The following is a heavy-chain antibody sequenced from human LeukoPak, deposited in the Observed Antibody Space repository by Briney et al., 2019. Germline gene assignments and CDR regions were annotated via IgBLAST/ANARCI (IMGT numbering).Heavy chain of an antibody. D-gene: IGHD4-17*01. CDR3: ATVKYDYGDPVGWFDP. J-gene: IGHJ5*02. CDR1: GFPFSASA. V-gene: IGHV3-23*01. Sequence: GGSLRLSCAASGFPFSASAMTWVRQAPGKGLEWGSHILSTGTTYYSDSMRGRFTISRDNSKNTLYLLMTSLRADDTAVYYCATVKYDYGDPVGWFDPWGQGTLVTVSS. CDR2: ILSTGTT.